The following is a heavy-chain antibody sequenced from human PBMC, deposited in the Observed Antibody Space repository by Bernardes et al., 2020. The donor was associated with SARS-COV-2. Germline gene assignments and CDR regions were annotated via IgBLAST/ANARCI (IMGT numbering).Heavy chain of an antibody. CDR1: GGSISSYY. CDR2: IYYSGST. J-gene: IGHJ4*02. CDR3: ARVAPHSSGPSLFDY. D-gene: IGHD6-19*01. Sequence: SETLSLTCTVSGGSISSYYWSWIRQPPGKGLEWIGYIYYSGSTNYNPSLKSRVTISVDTSKNQFSLKLSSVTAADTAVYYCARVAPHSSGPSLFDYWGQGTLVTVSS. V-gene: IGHV4-59*01.